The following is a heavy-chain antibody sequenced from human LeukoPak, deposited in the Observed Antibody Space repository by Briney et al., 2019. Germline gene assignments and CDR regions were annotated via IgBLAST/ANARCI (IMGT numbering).Heavy chain of an antibody. Sequence: SETLSLTCTVSGGSISSYYWSWIRQPAGKGLEWIGRIYTSGSTNYNPSLKSRVTMSVDTSKNQFSLKLSSVTAADTAVYYCARDLLDFLTGPENAFDIWGQGTMVTVSS. CDR1: GGSISSYY. CDR3: ARDLLDFLTGPENAFDI. D-gene: IGHD3-9*01. J-gene: IGHJ3*02. V-gene: IGHV4-4*07. CDR2: IYTSGST.